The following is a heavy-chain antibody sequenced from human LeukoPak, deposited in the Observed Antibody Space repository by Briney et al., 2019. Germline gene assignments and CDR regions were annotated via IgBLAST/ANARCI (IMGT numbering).Heavy chain of an antibody. Sequence: ASVKVSCKASGGTFSSYAISWVRQAPGQGLEWMGGIIPIFGTANYAQKFQGRVTITADESTSTAYMELSSLRSEDTAVYYCARVGSLCSSTSCYDVWGQGTLVTVSS. CDR2: IIPIFGTA. J-gene: IGHJ4*02. CDR1: GGTFSSYA. V-gene: IGHV1-69*13. D-gene: IGHD2-2*01. CDR3: ARVGSLCSSTSCYDV.